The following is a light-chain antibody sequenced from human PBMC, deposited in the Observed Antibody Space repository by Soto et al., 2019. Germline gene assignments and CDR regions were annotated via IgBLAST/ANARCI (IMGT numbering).Light chain of an antibody. CDR2: EVS. Sequence: QSVLTQPPSASGTPGQRVTISCSGSSSNFGKSIVSWYQHLPGRAPKLMIYEVSKRPSGVPDRFSGSKSGNTASLTISGLQAADEADYYCSLYTSENAYVFGTGTKLTVL. CDR1: SSNFGKSI. CDR3: SLYTSENAYV. V-gene: IGLV1-44*01. J-gene: IGLJ1*01.